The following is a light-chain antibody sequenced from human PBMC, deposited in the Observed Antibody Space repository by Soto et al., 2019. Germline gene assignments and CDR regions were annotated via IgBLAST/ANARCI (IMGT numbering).Light chain of an antibody. CDR2: DAS. Sequence: EFVLTQSPGTLSLSPGERATLSCSASQTVRNNYLAWYQQKPGQAPRLLIYDASSRATGIPDRFSGGGSGTDFTLTIDNLEPEDFAVYYCQQRSNWPPITFGQGTRLEIK. CDR1: QTVRNNY. CDR3: QQRSNWPPIT. V-gene: IGKV3D-20*02. J-gene: IGKJ5*01.